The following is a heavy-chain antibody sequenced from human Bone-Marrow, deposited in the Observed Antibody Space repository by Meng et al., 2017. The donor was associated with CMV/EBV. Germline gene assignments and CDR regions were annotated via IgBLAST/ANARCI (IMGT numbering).Heavy chain of an antibody. CDR1: GFTFSSYE. Sequence: GESLKISCAASGFTFSSYEMNWVRQAPGKGLEWVSYISSSGSTIYYADSVKGRFTISRDNAKNSLYLQMNSLRAEDTAVYYCAGDGRRYYDSSGYYPSGMDVWGQGTTVTVSS. V-gene: IGHV3-48*03. J-gene: IGHJ6*02. CDR2: ISSSGSTI. CDR3: AGDGRRYYDSSGYYPSGMDV. D-gene: IGHD3-22*01.